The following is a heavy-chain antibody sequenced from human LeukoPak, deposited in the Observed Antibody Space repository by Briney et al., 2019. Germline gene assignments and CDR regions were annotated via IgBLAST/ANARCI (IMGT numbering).Heavy chain of an antibody. J-gene: IGHJ4*02. Sequence: PGGSLRLSCTVSGFTVSSNSMSWVRQAPGKGLEWVSFIYSDNTHYSDSVKGRFTISRDNSKNTLYLQMNSLRAEDTAVYYCARSRSGYYEDYWGQGTLVTVSS. V-gene: IGHV3-53*01. CDR1: GFTVSSNS. D-gene: IGHD3-22*01. CDR2: IYSDNT. CDR3: ARSRSGYYEDY.